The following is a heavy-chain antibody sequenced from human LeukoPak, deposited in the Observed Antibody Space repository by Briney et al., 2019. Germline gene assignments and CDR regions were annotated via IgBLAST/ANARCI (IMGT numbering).Heavy chain of an antibody. V-gene: IGHV1-3*01. CDR1: GYTFTSYA. CDR2: INAGNGNT. J-gene: IGHJ4*02. Sequence: GASVRVSCKASGYTFTSYAMHWVRQAPGQRLEWMGWINAGNGNTKYSQKFQGRVTITRDTSASTAYMELSSLRSEDTAVYYCARDPWDDYGDFSVGYFDYWGQGTLVTVSS. D-gene: IGHD4-17*01. CDR3: ARDPWDDYGDFSVGYFDY.